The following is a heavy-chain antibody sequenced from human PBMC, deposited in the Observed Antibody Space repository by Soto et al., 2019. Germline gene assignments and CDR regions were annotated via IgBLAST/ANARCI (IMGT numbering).Heavy chain of an antibody. Sequence: GGSLRLSCAASGFTFSTFALHWVRQAPGEGLEWVALISHDGRIEKYADSVKGRFIISRDNSKNTLYVQMDSLRLEDTGVYYCARDGLPDDFRSGGYWFDPWGQGTQVTVSS. J-gene: IGHJ5*02. CDR2: ISHDGRIE. D-gene: IGHD3-3*01. CDR1: GFTFSTFA. CDR3: ARDGLPDDFRSGGYWFDP. V-gene: IGHV3-30-3*01.